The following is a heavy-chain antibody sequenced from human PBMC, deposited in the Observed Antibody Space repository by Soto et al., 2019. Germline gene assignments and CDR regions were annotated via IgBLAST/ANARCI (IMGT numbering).Heavy chain of an antibody. D-gene: IGHD4-17*01. V-gene: IGHV3-7*01. CDR3: ARGGDMTTVVTPADAFDI. CDR2: IKQDGSEK. Sequence: GGSLRLSCAASGFTFSSYWMSWVRQAPGKGLECVANIKQDGSEKYYVDSVKGRFTISRDNAKNSLYLQMNSLRAEDTAVYYCARGGDMTTVVTPADAFDIWGQGTMVTVSS. J-gene: IGHJ3*02. CDR1: GFTFSSYW.